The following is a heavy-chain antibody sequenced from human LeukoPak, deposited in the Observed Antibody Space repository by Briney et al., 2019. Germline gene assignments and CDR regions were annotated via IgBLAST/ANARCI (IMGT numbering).Heavy chain of an antibody. D-gene: IGHD4-11*01. Sequence: PGGSLRLSCAASGFTFSSYGMVWVRQAPGKGLEWVSYISSSSSTIYYADSVKGRFTISRDNAKNSLSLQMNSLRDEDTAVYYCARRSNYGFDIWGQGTMVTVSS. CDR3: ARRSNYGFDI. J-gene: IGHJ3*02. V-gene: IGHV3-48*02. CDR1: GFTFSSYG. CDR2: ISSSSSTI.